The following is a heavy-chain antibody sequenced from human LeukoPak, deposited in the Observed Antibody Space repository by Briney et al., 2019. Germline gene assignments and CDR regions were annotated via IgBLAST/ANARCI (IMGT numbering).Heavy chain of an antibody. D-gene: IGHD6-13*01. CDR3: ARGKRAAALN. J-gene: IGHJ4*02. CDR1: GGSFSGYY. Sequence: SETLSLTCAVYGGSFSGYYGSWIRQPPGKGLEWIGEINHSGSTNYNPSLKSRVTISVDTSKNQFSLKLSSVTAADTAVYYCARGKRAAALNWGQGTLVTVSS. V-gene: IGHV4-34*01. CDR2: INHSGST.